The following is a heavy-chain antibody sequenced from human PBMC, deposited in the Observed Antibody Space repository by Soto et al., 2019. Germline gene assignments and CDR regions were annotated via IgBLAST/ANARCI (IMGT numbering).Heavy chain of an antibody. CDR1: GFTFSSYS. CDR3: ARVQGDFDWLLSFSLDYGMDV. V-gene: IGHV3-21*01. J-gene: IGHJ6*02. Sequence: PGGSLRLSCAASGFTFSSYSMNWVRQAPGKGLEWVSSISSSSSYIYYADSVKGRFTISRDNAKNSLYLQMNSLRAEDTAVYYCARVQGDFDWLLSFSLDYGMDVWGQGTTVTVSS. CDR2: ISSSSSYI. D-gene: IGHD3-9*01.